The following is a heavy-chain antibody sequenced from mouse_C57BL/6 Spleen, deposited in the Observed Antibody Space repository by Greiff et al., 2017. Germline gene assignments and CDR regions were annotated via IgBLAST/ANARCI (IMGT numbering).Heavy chain of an antibody. Sequence: QVQLQQSGPGLVQPSQSLSITCTASGFSLTSYGVHWVRQSPGKGLEWLGVIWSGGSTDYNAAFISRLSISKDNSKNKVFFKMNSLQADATAIYYGARTLIDTVVARYWYFDVWGTGTTVTVSS. CDR1: GFSLTSYG. D-gene: IGHD1-1*01. J-gene: IGHJ1*03. CDR3: ARTLIDTVVARYWYFDV. V-gene: IGHV2-2*01. CDR2: IWSGGST.